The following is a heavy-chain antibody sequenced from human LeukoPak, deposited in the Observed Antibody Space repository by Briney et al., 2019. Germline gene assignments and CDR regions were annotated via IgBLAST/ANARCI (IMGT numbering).Heavy chain of an antibody. Sequence: NPSETLSLTCTVSGGSISSGGYYWSWIRQHPGEGLEWIGYIYYSGSTYYNPSLKSRVTISVDTSKNQFSLKLSSVTAADTAVYYCARDARIVVVPAASGPGSHYSYYYGMDVWGQGTTVTVSS. CDR3: ARDARIVVVPAASGPGSHYSYYYGMDV. CDR2: IYYSGST. V-gene: IGHV4-31*03. D-gene: IGHD2-2*01. J-gene: IGHJ6*02. CDR1: GGSISSGGYY.